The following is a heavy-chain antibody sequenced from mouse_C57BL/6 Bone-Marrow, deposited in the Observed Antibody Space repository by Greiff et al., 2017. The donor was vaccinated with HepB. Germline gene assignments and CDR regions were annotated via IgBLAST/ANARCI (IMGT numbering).Heavy chain of an antibody. CDR3: ARWEYYGSSNWYFDV. V-gene: IGHV1-55*01. Sequence: VRLQQPGAELVKPGASVKMSCKASGYTFTSYWITWVKQRPGQGLEWIGDIYPGSGSTNYNEKFKSKATLTVDTSSSTAYMQLSSLTSEDSAVYYCARWEYYGSSNWYFDVWGTGTTVTVSS. J-gene: IGHJ1*03. CDR1: GYTFTSYW. D-gene: IGHD1-1*01. CDR2: IYPGSGST.